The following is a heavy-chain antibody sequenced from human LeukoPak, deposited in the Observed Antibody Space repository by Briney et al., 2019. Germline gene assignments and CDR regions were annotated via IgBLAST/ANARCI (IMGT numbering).Heavy chain of an antibody. CDR3: ARDLPSSSGFDY. V-gene: IGHV1-69*05. Sequence: ASVKVSCKASGGTFSSYAISWLRQAPGQGLEWMGGIIPIFGTANYAQKFQGRVTITTDESTSTAYMELSSLRSEDTAVYYCARDLPSSSGFDYWGQGTLVTVSS. J-gene: IGHJ4*02. CDR1: GGTFSSYA. CDR2: IIPIFGTA. D-gene: IGHD6-19*01.